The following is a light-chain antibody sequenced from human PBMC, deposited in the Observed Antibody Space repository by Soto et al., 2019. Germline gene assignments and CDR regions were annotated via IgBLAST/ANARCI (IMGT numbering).Light chain of an antibody. CDR3: QHYTTYSGT. V-gene: IGKV1-5*03. J-gene: IGKJ3*01. CDR2: WAS. Sequence: DIHMTQSPATLTASVGDRVTITCRASQSISTWLAWYQQKPGKAPKLLIYWASSLESGVPSRFSGSGSGTEFTLTSSSLQPDYFATYYCQHYTTYSGTFGPGTKVDI. CDR1: QSISTW.